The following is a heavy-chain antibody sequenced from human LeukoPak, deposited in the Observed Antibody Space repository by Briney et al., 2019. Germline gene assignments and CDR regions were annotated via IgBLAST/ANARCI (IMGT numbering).Heavy chain of an antibody. J-gene: IGHJ4*02. Sequence: PGGSLRLSCAASGFTFSSYEMNWVRQAPGKGLEWVSYISSSGSTIYYADSVKGRFTISRDNAKNSLYLQMNSLRAEDTAVYYCARSSRELGGYGPWELMPPFDDWGQGTLVTVSS. V-gene: IGHV3-48*03. CDR1: GFTFSSYE. CDR3: ARSSRELGGYGPWELMPPFDD. CDR2: ISSSGSTI. D-gene: IGHD1-7*01.